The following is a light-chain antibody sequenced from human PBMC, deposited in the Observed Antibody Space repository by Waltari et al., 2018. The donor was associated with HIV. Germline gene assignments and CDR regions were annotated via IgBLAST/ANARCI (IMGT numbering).Light chain of an antibody. CDR3: AAWDASLHVV. Sequence: GTLGQGVTISCFGSSSNIGTNTVNWYQHLPGAAPKLIIFRNHQRPSGVPDRFSGSQSGTSAFLTITGLLPGDEATYYCAAWDASLHVVFGGGTQLTVL. V-gene: IGLV1-44*01. J-gene: IGLJ2*01. CDR1: SSNIGTNT. CDR2: RNH.